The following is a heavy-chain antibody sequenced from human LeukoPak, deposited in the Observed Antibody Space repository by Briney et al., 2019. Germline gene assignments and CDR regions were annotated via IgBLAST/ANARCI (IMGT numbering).Heavy chain of an antibody. D-gene: IGHD3-3*01. CDR3: AKDILRFLEWLLYFDY. CDR1: GFTFSSYA. J-gene: IGHJ4*02. CDR2: ISGSGGST. Sequence: PGGSLRLSCAASGFTFSSYAMSWVRQAPGKGLEWVSAISGSGGSTYYADSVKGRFTISRDNSKNTLYLQMNSLRAEDTAVYYSAKDILRFLEWLLYFDYWGQGTLVTVSS. V-gene: IGHV3-23*01.